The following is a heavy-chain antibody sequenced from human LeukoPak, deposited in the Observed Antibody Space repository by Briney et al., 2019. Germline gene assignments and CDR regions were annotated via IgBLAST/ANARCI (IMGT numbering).Heavy chain of an antibody. Sequence: SETLSLTCAVYGGSFSGYYWSWIRQPPGKGLEWIGEINHSGGTNYNPSLKSRVTISVDTSKNQFSLKLSSVTAADTAVYYCARAHRKYYFDYWGQGTLVTVSS. D-gene: IGHD1-14*01. V-gene: IGHV4-34*01. CDR2: INHSGGT. CDR3: ARAHRKYYFDY. J-gene: IGHJ4*02. CDR1: GGSFSGYY.